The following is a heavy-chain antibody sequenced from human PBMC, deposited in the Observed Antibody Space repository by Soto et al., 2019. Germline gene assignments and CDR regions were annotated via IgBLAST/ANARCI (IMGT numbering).Heavy chain of an antibody. CDR1: GYTFTGYY. J-gene: IGHJ5*02. V-gene: IGHV1-2*02. D-gene: IGHD3-10*02. Sequence: ASVQVACKASGYTFTGYYRRWVRQAPGQGLEWMGWINPNSGGTNYSEKFEGRVTFTRDTVATTVNMELTSLTSEDTAVYYCGRDQSGTGYYVDWFDPWGQGTLVTVSS. CDR2: INPNSGGT. CDR3: GRDQSGTGYYVDWFDP.